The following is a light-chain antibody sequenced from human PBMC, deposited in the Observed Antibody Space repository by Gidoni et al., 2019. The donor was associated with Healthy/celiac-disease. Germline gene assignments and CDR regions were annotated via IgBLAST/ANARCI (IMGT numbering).Light chain of an antibody. CDR2: SNN. Sequence: QSVLTQPPSASGTPGQRVTISCSGSSSNSGSNTVNWYQQLPGTAPKLLIYSNNQRPSGVPDRFSGSKSGTSAFLAISGLQSEDEADYYCAAWDDSLNGPLFGGGTKLTVL. V-gene: IGLV1-44*01. J-gene: IGLJ2*01. CDR1: SSNSGSNT. CDR3: AAWDDSLNGPL.